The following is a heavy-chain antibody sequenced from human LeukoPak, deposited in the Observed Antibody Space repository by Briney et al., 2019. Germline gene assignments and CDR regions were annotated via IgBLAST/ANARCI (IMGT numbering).Heavy chain of an antibody. J-gene: IGHJ6*02. V-gene: IGHV4-61*01. CDR1: GGSVSSGNYY. D-gene: IGHD2-2*01. CDR2: IYYSGST. CDR3: ARYCSSTSCYESGYYGMDV. Sequence: SETLSLTCTVSGGSVSSGNYYWNWIRQPPGKGLEWIGYIYYSGSTNYNPSPKSRVTISVDTSKNQFSLKLSSVTAADTAVYYCARYCSSTSCYESGYYGMDVWGLGTTVTVSS.